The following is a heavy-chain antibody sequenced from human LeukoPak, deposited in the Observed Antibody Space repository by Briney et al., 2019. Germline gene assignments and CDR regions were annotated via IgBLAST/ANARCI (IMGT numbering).Heavy chain of an antibody. CDR1: GFTFSSSA. V-gene: IGHV3-7*01. Sequence: QPGGSLRLSCAASGFTFSSSAMSWVRQAPGKGLEWVANIKQDGSEKYYVDSVKGRFTISRDNAKNSLYLQMNSLRAEDTAVYYCARDLRFGELSKFDYWGQGTLVTVSS. D-gene: IGHD3-10*01. J-gene: IGHJ4*02. CDR2: IKQDGSEK. CDR3: ARDLRFGELSKFDY.